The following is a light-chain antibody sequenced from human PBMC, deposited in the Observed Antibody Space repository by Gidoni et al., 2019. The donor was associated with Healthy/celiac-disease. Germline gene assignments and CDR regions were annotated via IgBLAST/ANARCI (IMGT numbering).Light chain of an antibody. CDR2: KAS. CDR3: QQYNSYRT. V-gene: IGKV1-5*03. CDR1: QSISSW. J-gene: IGKJ1*01. Sequence: DTQMTQSPSTLSASVGDSVTITCRASQSISSWLAWYQQKPGKAPKLLIYKASSLESGVPSRFSGSGSGTEFTLTISSLQPDDFATYYCQQYNSYRTFGQGTKVEIK.